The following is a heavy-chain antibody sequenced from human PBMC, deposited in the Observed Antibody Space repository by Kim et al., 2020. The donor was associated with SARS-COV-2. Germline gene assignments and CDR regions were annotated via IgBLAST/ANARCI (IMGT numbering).Heavy chain of an antibody. Sequence: ASVKVSCKASGYTFTSYGISWVRQAPGQGLEWMGWISAYNGNTNYAQKLQGRVTMTTDTSTSTAYMELRSLRSDDTAVYYCARDQMETKPWGGFDYWGQGTLGTVSS. J-gene: IGHJ4*02. D-gene: IGHD2-21*01. CDR2: ISAYNGNT. CDR3: ARDQMETKPWGGFDY. CDR1: GYTFTSYG. V-gene: IGHV1-18*04.